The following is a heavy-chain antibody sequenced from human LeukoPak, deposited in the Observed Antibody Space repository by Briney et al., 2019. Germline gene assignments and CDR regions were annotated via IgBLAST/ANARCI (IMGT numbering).Heavy chain of an antibody. V-gene: IGHV3-30-3*01. CDR2: IPYDGSNK. CDR1: GFTFSSYA. D-gene: IGHD5-18*01. Sequence: GGSLRLSCAASGFTFSSYAMHWVRQAPGKGLEWVAVIPYDGSNKYYADSVKGRFTISRDNSKNTLYLQMNSLRAEDTAVYYCARQYRYAYEEFDYWGQGTLVTVSS. J-gene: IGHJ4*02. CDR3: ARQYRYAYEEFDY.